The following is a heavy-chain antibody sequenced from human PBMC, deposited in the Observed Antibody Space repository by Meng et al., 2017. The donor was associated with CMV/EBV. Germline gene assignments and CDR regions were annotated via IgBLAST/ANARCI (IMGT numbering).Heavy chain of an antibody. CDR2: FIPILGIA. CDR1: GGTFSSYA. D-gene: IGHD3-3*01. CDR3: ARGPTIFGVVTSFDY. V-gene: IGHV1-69*10. Sequence: SVQVSCKASGGTFSSYAISWVRQAPGQGLEWMGGFIPILGIANYAQKFQGRVTITADKSTSTAYMELSSLRSEDTAVYYCARGPTIFGVVTSFDYWGQGTLVTVSS. J-gene: IGHJ4*02.